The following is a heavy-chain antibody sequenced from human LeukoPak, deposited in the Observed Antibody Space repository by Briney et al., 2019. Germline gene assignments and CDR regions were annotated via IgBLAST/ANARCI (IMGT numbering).Heavy chain of an antibody. J-gene: IGHJ5*02. D-gene: IGHD2-15*01. CDR2: IYYSGST. CDR3: VVAAPYNWFDP. Sequence: TASQTLSLTCTVSGGSISSGDYYWSWIRQPPGKGLEWIGYIYYSGSTYYNPSLKSRVTISVDTSKNQFSLKLSSVTAADTAVYYCVVAAPYNWFDPWGQGTLVTVSS. CDR1: GGSISSGDYY. V-gene: IGHV4-30-4*01.